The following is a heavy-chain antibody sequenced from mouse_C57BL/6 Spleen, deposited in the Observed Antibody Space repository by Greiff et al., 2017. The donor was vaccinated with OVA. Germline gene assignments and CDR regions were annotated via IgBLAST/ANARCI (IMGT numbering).Heavy chain of an antibody. D-gene: IGHD2-2*01. CDR2: ILPGSGST. J-gene: IGHJ4*01. V-gene: IGHV1-9*01. CDR1: GYTFTGYW. Sequence: QVQLQQSGAELMKPGASVKLSCKATGYTFTGYWIEWVKQRPGHGLEWIGEILPGSGSTNYNEKFKGKATFTVDTSSNTAYMQLSSLTTEDSAIYYCATPLMVTTDTGASDYWGQGTSVTVSS. CDR3: ATPLMVTTDTGASDY.